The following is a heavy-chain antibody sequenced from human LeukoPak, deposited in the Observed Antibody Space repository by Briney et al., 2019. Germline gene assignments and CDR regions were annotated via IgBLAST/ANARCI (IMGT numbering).Heavy chain of an antibody. CDR3: AKDGSSGYYPYAFDI. Sequence: GGSLRLSCAASGFTFSSYGMNWVRQAPGKGLEWVAVISYDGSNKYYADSVKGRFTISRDNSKNTLYLQMNSLRAEDTAVYYCAKDGSSGYYPYAFDIWGQGTKVTVSS. D-gene: IGHD3-22*01. J-gene: IGHJ3*02. V-gene: IGHV3-30*18. CDR2: ISYDGSNK. CDR1: GFTFSSYG.